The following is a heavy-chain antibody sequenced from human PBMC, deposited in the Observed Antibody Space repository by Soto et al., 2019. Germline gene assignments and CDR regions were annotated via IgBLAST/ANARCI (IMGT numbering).Heavy chain of an antibody. CDR3: ARVLYSSSSPSAFDI. Sequence: ASGKVSCKASGYTFTSYAMHWVRQAPGQRLEWMGWINAGNGNTKYSQKFQGRVTITRDTSASTAYMELNSLRSEDTAVYYCARVLYSSSSPSAFDIWGQGTMVTVSS. CDR2: INAGNGNT. V-gene: IGHV1-3*01. J-gene: IGHJ3*02. D-gene: IGHD6-13*01. CDR1: GYTFTSYA.